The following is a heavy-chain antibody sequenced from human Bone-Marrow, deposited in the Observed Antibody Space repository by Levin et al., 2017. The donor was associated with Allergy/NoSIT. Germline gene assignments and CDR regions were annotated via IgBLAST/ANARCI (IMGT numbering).Heavy chain of an antibody. Sequence: GGSLRLSCAASGFTFSSYWMSWVRQAPGKGLEWVANIKQDGSEKYYVDSVKGRFTISRDNAKNSLYLQMNSLRAEDTAVYYCARVARNHDYGGHSSGYYDGMDVWGQGTTVTVSS. CDR1: GFTFSSYW. V-gene: IGHV3-7*01. CDR3: ARVARNHDYGGHSSGYYDGMDV. CDR2: IKQDGSEK. J-gene: IGHJ6*02. D-gene: IGHD4-23*01.